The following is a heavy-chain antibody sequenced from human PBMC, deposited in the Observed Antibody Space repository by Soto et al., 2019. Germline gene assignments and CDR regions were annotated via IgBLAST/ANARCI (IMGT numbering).Heavy chain of an antibody. CDR1: GGTFGNYA. D-gene: IGHD3-10*01. CDR2: ISPMFHKA. J-gene: IGHJ5*02. V-gene: IGHV1-69*01. Sequence: QLQLVQSGTEVKKPGSSVTVSCKASGGTFGNYAINWLRQAPGQGLQWMGDISPMFHKANYEQTFQGRVSITADESTNTVYMELSSLRSEDTALYYCAREVEVHTPLFGAWGQGTLVTVS. CDR3: AREVEVHTPLFGA.